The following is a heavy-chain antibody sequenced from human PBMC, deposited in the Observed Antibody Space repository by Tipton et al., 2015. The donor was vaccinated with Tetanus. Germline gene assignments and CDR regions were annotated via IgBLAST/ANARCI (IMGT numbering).Heavy chain of an antibody. CDR2: ISGYNGNT. V-gene: IGHV1-18*01. Sequence: QLVQSGGEEKKPGASVKVSCKTSGYTFTRYGVTWLRQAPGQGPEWLGWISGYNGNTNYAQKIQGRLTMTTDTTTSTAYKELRSLRSDVTAVYYCARDYNGSGTYCFVFWGQGTLVSVSS. J-gene: IGHJ4*02. D-gene: IGHD3-10*01. CDR3: ARDYNGSGTYCFVF. CDR1: GYTFTRYG.